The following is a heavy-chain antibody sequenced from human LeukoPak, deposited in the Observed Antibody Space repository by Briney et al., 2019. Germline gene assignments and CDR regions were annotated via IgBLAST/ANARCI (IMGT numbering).Heavy chain of an antibody. V-gene: IGHV4-34*01. CDR1: GGSFSGYY. CDR3: ARYYYGSGDPYYFDY. CDR2: INHSGST. D-gene: IGHD3-10*01. J-gene: IGHJ4*02. Sequence: SETLSLTCAVYGGSFSGYYWSWIRQPPGKGLEWIGEINHSGSTNYNPSLKSRVTISVDTSKNQFSLKLSSVTAADTAVYYCARYYYGSGDPYYFDYWGQGTLVTVSS.